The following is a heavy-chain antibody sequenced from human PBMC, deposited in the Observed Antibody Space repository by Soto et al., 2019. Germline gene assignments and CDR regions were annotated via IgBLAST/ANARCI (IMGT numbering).Heavy chain of an antibody. CDR3: ARLRDGGQLRQYFHYGMDV. D-gene: IGHD2-2*01. CDR1: GYIFTNYW. J-gene: IGHJ6*02. Sequence: GESLKISCKGSGYIFTNYWIGWVRQMPGKGLEWMGIIYPGDSDTRYSPSFQGQVTISADKSISTAYLQWSSLKASDTAIYYCARLRDGGQLRQYFHYGMDVWGQGTTVTVSS. V-gene: IGHV5-51*01. CDR2: IYPGDSDT.